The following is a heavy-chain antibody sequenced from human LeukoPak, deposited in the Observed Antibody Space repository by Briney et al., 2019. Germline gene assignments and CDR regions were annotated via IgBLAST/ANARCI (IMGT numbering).Heavy chain of an antibody. J-gene: IGHJ4*02. Sequence: SETLSLTCAVYGGSFSGYYWSWIRQPPGKGLEWIGEINHSGSTNYNPSLKSRVTISVDTSKNQFSLKLSSVTAADTAVYYSARPRRGYCSSTSCYRARYCSGGSCYSGFDYWGQGTLVTVSS. V-gene: IGHV4-34*01. D-gene: IGHD2-15*01. CDR3: ARPRRGYCSSTSCYRARYCSGGSCYSGFDY. CDR2: INHSGST. CDR1: GGSFSGYY.